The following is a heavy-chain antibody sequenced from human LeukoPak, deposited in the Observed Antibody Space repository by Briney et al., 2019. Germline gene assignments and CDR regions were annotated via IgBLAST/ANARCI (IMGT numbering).Heavy chain of an antibody. Sequence: GESLKISCKGSGYSFTSYWIGWVRQMPGKGLEWMGIIYPGVSDTRYSTSFQGQVAISADKSISTAYLQWSSLKASDTAMYYCASHLYGSGSYLGYWGQGTLVTVSS. CDR1: GYSFTSYW. J-gene: IGHJ4*02. CDR3: ASHLYGSGSYLGY. CDR2: IYPGVSDT. D-gene: IGHD3-10*01. V-gene: IGHV5-51*01.